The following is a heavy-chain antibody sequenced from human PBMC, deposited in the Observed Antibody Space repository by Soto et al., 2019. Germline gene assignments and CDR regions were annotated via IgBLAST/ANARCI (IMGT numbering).Heavy chain of an antibody. CDR2: IYHRGST. CDR1: GGSISSSNW. D-gene: IGHD6-13*01. CDR3: ARGSYSSNYDY. Sequence: SETLSLTCTVSGGSISSSNWWSWVRQPPGKGLEWIGEIYHRGSTNYNPSLKTRVTVSVDKSKNQFSLHLSSVTAADTAVYYCARGSYSSNYDYWGQGTLVTVSS. J-gene: IGHJ4*02. V-gene: IGHV4-4*02.